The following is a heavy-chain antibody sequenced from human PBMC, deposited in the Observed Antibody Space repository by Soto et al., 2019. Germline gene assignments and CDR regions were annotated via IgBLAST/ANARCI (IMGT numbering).Heavy chain of an antibody. D-gene: IGHD6-19*01. CDR1: GFTFSSYD. Sequence: PGGSLRLSCAASGFTFSSYDMHWVRQATGEGLEWVSAIGTAGDTYYPGSVKGRFTISRENAKNSLYLQMNSLRAEDTAVYYCAKGLGAVAGDYYGMDVWGQGTTVTVSS. CDR2: IGTAGDT. V-gene: IGHV3-13*01. J-gene: IGHJ6*02. CDR3: AKGLGAVAGDYYGMDV.